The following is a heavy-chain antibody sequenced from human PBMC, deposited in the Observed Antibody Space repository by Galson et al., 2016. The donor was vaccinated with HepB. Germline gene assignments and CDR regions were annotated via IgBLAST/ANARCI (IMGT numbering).Heavy chain of an antibody. Sequence: SVKVSCKASGYTFNSYGITWVRQAPGQGLEWMGWISAYNSNKQYAQRFQGRVTMTTDTSTSTAYMELRSLRSDDTAVYFCANLVYDLLTGHYFDYWGQGTLVTVSS. CDR1: GYTFNSYG. D-gene: IGHD3-9*01. CDR2: ISAYNSNK. J-gene: IGHJ4*02. CDR3: ANLVYDLLTGHYFDY. V-gene: IGHV1-18*01.